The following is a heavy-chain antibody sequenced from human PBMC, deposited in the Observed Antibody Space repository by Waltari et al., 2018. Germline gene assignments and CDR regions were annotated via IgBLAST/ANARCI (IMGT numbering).Heavy chain of an antibody. CDR1: EDSVSSNRAA. Sequence: QVQLQQSGPGLVKPSQTLSLTCAIPEDSVSSNRAAWNWFRQSPSRGLEWLGRTYYRSKWYNDYAVSVKSRIVINADTSKNQFSLQLNSVTPEDTAVYYCAGGGLDDACDFWGQGTMVTVSS. D-gene: IGHD1-26*01. CDR3: AGGGLDDACDF. V-gene: IGHV6-1*01. CDR2: TYYRSKWYN. J-gene: IGHJ3*01.